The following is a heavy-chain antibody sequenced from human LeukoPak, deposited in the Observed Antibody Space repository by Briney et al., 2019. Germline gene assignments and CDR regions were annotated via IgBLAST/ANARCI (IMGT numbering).Heavy chain of an antibody. D-gene: IGHD6-19*01. J-gene: IGHJ3*02. V-gene: IGHV3-23*01. Sequence: PGGSLRLSCAASGFTFSNYAMNWVRQAPGKGLEWVSTISGSGDNTFDADSVKGRFTISRDNSKNTLSLQMNSLRVEDTAVYYCARRGGSSGWGAFDIWGQGTIVTVSS. CDR2: ISGSGDNT. CDR3: ARRGGSSGWGAFDI. CDR1: GFTFSNYA.